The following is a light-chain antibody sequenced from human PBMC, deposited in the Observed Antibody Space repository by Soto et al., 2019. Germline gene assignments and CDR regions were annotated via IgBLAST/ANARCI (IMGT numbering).Light chain of an antibody. CDR2: GNN. CDR3: QSYDSSLSASV. CDR1: SSDIGAGYD. V-gene: IGLV1-40*01. Sequence: QSMLTQPPSVSGAPGQRVTLSCTGSSSDIGAGYDVHWYQQVPGTAPKLLIYGNNNRPSGVPDRFSGSKSGTSASLAITGLQAEDEADYYCQSYDSSLSASVFGGGTQLTVL. J-gene: IGLJ3*02.